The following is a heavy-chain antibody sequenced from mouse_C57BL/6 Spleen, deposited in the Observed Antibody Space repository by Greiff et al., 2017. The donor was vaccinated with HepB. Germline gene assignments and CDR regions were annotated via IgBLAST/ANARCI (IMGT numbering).Heavy chain of an antibody. CDR3: ARGGYYSNPAWFAY. D-gene: IGHD2-5*01. CDR2: IYPGDGDT. V-gene: IGHV1-82*01. CDR1: GYAFSSSW. J-gene: IGHJ3*01. Sequence: VKLQESGPELVKPGASVKISCKASGYAFSSSWMNWVKQRPGKGLEWIGRIYPGDGDTNYNGKFKGKATLTADKSSSTAYMQLSSLTSEDSAVYFCARGGYYSNPAWFAYWGQGTLVTVSA.